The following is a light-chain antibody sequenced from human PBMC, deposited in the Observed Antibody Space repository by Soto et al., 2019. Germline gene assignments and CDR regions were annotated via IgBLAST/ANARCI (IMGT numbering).Light chain of an antibody. J-gene: IGKJ1*01. CDR1: QSVTSY. V-gene: IGKV3-20*01. CDR2: GAS. CDR3: HQYGSSPWT. Sequence: EIVMTQSPATLSVSPGERATLTCRASQSVTSYLAWYQQKPGQAPRLLIYGASSRAPGIPDRFSGSGSETDFTLTITRLESEDFAVYSCHQYGSSPWTFGQGTKVDIK.